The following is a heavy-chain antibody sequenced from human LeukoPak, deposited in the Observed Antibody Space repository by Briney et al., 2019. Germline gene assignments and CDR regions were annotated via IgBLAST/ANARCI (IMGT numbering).Heavy chain of an antibody. J-gene: IGHJ4*02. Sequence: SETLSLTCTVSGGSISSYYWTWIRQPPGKGLEWIWYIYYSGSTYYNPSLKSRVTISVDTSKNPFSLKLSSVTAADTAVYYFARGLSYYYDSSGYYYDYWGQGTLVTVSS. CDR2: IYYSGST. V-gene: IGHV4-59*08. D-gene: IGHD3-22*01. CDR3: ARGLSYYYDSSGYYYDY. CDR1: GGSISSYY.